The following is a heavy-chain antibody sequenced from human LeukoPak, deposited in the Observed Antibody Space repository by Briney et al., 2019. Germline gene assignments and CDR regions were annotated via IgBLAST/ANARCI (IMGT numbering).Heavy chain of an antibody. CDR1: GGTFSSYA. D-gene: IGHD6-19*01. Sequence: SVKVSCKASGGTFSSYAISWVRQAPGQGLKWMGGIIPIFGTANYAQKFQGRVTITADESTSTAYMELSSLRSEDTAVYYCARVDIAVAVPFDPWGQGTLVTVSS. CDR3: ARVDIAVAVPFDP. V-gene: IGHV1-69*01. J-gene: IGHJ5*02. CDR2: IIPIFGTA.